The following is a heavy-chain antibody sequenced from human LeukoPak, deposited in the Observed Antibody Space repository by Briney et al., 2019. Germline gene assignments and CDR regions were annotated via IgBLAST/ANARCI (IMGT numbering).Heavy chain of an antibody. Sequence: PSETLSLTCAVYGGSFSGYYWSWIRQPPGKGLEWIGEINHSGSTNYNPSLKSRVTISVDTSKNQFSLKLSSVTAADTAVYYCARSAWLWPFDIWGQGTMVTVSS. J-gene: IGHJ3*02. CDR2: INHSGST. CDR1: GGSFSGYY. D-gene: IGHD2-21*01. CDR3: ARSAWLWPFDI. V-gene: IGHV4-34*01.